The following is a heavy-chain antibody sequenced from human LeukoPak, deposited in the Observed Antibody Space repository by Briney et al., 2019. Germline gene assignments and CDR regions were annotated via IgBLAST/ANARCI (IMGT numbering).Heavy chain of an antibody. D-gene: IGHD6-13*01. V-gene: IGHV4-59*01. CDR3: ARVLAAAAGGDKAPGSDSRNTYYYYGMDV. J-gene: IGHJ6*02. Sequence: SETLSLTCTVSGGSISSYYWSWIRQPPGKGLEWIGYIYYSGSTNYNPSLKSRVTISVDTSKNQFSLKLSSVTAADTAVYYCARVLAAAAGGDKAPGSDSRNTYYYYGMDVWGQGTTVTVSS. CDR2: IYYSGST. CDR1: GGSISSYY.